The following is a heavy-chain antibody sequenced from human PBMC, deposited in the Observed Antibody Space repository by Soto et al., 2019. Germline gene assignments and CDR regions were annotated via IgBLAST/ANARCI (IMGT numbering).Heavy chain of an antibody. D-gene: IGHD3-3*01. J-gene: IGHJ3*02. CDR2: ISSSSSTI. V-gene: IGHV3-48*01. CDR3: ARDGALLRFLEWLPRDAFDI. CDR1: GFTFSSYS. Sequence: GGSLRLSCAASGFTFSSYSMNWVRQAPGKGLEWVSYISSSSSTIYYADSVKGRFTISRDNAKNSLYLQMNSLRAEDTAVYYCARDGALLRFLEWLPRDAFDIWGQGTMVTVSS.